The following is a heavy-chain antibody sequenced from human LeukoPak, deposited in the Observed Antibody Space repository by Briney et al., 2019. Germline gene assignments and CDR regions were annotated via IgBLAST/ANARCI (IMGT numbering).Heavy chain of an antibody. J-gene: IGHJ6*02. V-gene: IGHV3-30*02. D-gene: IGHD6-13*01. Sequence: GGSLRLSCAASGFTFSIYGMQWVRQAPGKGLEWVAFIRYDGTIKYYADSVKGRFTISRDNSKNTLYLQMNSLRAEDTAVYYCAKALAAAGTIYYYGMDVWGQGTTVTVSS. CDR2: IRYDGTIK. CDR1: GFTFSIYG. CDR3: AKALAAAGTIYYYGMDV.